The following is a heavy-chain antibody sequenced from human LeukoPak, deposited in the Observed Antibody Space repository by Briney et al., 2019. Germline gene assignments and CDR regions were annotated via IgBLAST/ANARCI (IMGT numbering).Heavy chain of an antibody. J-gene: IGHJ4*02. CDR1: GFTFSSYA. CDR3: VKARGYCDN. CDR2: ISSNGGTT. V-gene: IGHV3-64D*09. Sequence: GGSLRLSCSASGFTFSSYAMHWVRQAPGKGLEYVSAISSNGGTTYYADSVKGRFTISRDNSKNTLYLRMSSLRTEDTAVYYCVKARGYCDNWGQGTLVTVSS.